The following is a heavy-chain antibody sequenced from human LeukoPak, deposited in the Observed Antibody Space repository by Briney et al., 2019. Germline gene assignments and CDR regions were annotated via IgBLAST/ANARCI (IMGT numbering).Heavy chain of an antibody. CDR2: IDPNGGST. CDR1: GYTFTSYF. V-gene: IGHV1-46*01. Sequence: ASVKVSCKTSGYTFTSYFLHWVRQAPGQGLEWMGMIDPNGGSTNSAQNFRDRVIMTADTSTSTVYMELSSLISEDTAVYYRARGGLYSYGPFDFWGQGTLVTVSS. CDR3: ARGGLYSYGPFDF. J-gene: IGHJ4*02. D-gene: IGHD5-18*01.